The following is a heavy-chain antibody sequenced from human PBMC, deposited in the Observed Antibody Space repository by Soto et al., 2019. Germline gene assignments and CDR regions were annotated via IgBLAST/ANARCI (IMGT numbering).Heavy chain of an antibody. J-gene: IGHJ6*03. CDR3: ARDASRGTRRFLQWLRYYYLDV. V-gene: IGHV3-33*08. CDR2: ISSSSSNK. D-gene: IGHD3-3*01. CDR1: GFTFSSYG. Sequence: PGGSLRLSCAASGFTFSSYGRHWVRQAPGKGLEWVAVISSSSSNKYYADSVKGRFTISRDNAKNTLYLQMNSLRAEDTAVYYCARDASRGTRRFLQWLRYYYLDVWGKGTTVTVSS.